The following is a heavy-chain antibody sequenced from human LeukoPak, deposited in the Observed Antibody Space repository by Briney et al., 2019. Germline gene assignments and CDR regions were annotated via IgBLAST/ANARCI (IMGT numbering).Heavy chain of an antibody. Sequence: SETLSLTCTVSGYSISSGYYWGRIRQPPGKGLEWIGSIYHSGSTYYNPSLKSRVTISVDTSKNQFSLKLSSVTAADTAVYYCARDKYYDFWSGYYTAYFDYWGQGTLVTVSS. D-gene: IGHD3-3*01. CDR3: ARDKYYDFWSGYYTAYFDY. CDR2: IYHSGST. J-gene: IGHJ4*02. V-gene: IGHV4-38-2*02. CDR1: GYSISSGYY.